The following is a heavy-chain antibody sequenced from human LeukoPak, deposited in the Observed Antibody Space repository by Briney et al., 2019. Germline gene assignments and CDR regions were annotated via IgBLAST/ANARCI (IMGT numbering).Heavy chain of an antibody. CDR2: ISNVCTT. CDR1: GFTVSSNY. Sequence: GGSLRLSCAASGFTVSSNYMNWVRQAPGKGLEWVSVISNVCTTYYADSVEGRFTISRDNSKNMLYLQMNSLRAEDTAVYYCARAPYYYDDSGYYYDNFYYGMDVWGQGTTVSVSS. CDR3: ARAPYYYDDSGYYYDNFYYGMDV. D-gene: IGHD3-22*01. V-gene: IGHV3-53*01. J-gene: IGHJ6*02.